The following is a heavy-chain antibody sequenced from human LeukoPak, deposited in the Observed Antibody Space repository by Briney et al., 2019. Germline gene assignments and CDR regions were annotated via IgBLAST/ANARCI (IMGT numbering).Heavy chain of an antibody. D-gene: IGHD4-17*01. Sequence: GGSLRLSCAASGFTFDDYAMHWVRQAPGKGLEWVSGISWNSGSIGYADSEKGRFTISRDNAKNSLYLQMNSLRAEDTALYYCAKDIGLDYGDYGSYFDYWGQGTLVTVSS. CDR1: GFTFDDYA. V-gene: IGHV3-9*01. CDR3: AKDIGLDYGDYGSYFDY. CDR2: ISWNSGSI. J-gene: IGHJ4*02.